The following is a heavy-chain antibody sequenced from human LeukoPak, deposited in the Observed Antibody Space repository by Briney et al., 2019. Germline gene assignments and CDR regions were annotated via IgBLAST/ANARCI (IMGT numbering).Heavy chain of an antibody. CDR1: GFTFSSYS. Sequence: GGSLRHSCAASGFTFSSYSMNWVCQAPGKGLEWVSSISSSSSYIYYADSVKGRFTISRDNAKNSLYLQMNSLSAEDTAVYYCARDSDSSGWSFDYWGQGTLVTVSS. J-gene: IGHJ4*02. D-gene: IGHD6-19*01. CDR2: ISSSSSYI. V-gene: IGHV3-21*01. CDR3: ARDSDSSGWSFDY.